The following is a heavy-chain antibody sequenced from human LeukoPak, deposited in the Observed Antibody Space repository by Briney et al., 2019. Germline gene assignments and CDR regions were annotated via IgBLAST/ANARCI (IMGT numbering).Heavy chain of an antibody. V-gene: IGHV3-23*01. D-gene: IGHD6-19*01. CDR2: ITSTGTST. CDR3: ARGVASGWYLGLDY. Sequence: GRSLRLSCTSFGFTFGDYAISWVRQAPGKGLEWVSPITSTGTSTFYADSVKGRFTVSRDNSNNTLFLQMNSLRVEDSAVYYCARGVASGWYLGLDYWGRGTLVTVSS. J-gene: IGHJ4*02. CDR1: GFTFGDYA.